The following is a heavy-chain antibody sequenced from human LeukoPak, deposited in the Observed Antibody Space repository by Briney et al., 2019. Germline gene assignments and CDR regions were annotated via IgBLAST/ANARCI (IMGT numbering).Heavy chain of an antibody. J-gene: IGHJ4*02. CDR1: GYTFSVYY. D-gene: IGHD3-9*01. V-gene: IGHV1-2*02. CDR2: INPNSGDT. Sequence: ASVKVSCKSSGYTFSVYYIRWVRQAPGQGLEWLGWINPNSGDTNYVQKLQGRVTMTRDTSISTAYMELSRLTSDDTATYYCARDLTLNYWGQGTLVTVSS. CDR3: ARDLTLNY.